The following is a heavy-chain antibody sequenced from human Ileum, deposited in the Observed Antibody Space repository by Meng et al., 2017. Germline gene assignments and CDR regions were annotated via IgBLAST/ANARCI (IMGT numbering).Heavy chain of an antibody. J-gene: IGHJ4*02. CDR3: ARGGTAYFDY. Sequence: QVQLQESGPGLVKPSQTLSPTCTVSGGSISSGGYYWSWIRQHPGKGLEWIGYIYDSGSTYYNPSLKSRIAISGDTSKNQFSLNLSTVTAAETAVXYCARGGTAYFDYWGQGTLVTVSS. CDR2: IYDSGST. D-gene: IGHD5-18*01. CDR1: GGSISSGGYY. V-gene: IGHV4-31*03.